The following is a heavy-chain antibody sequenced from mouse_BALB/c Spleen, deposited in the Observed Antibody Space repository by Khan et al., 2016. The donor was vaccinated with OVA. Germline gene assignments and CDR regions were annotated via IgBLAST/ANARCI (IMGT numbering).Heavy chain of an antibody. Sequence: VQLVETGPGLVKPSQSLSLTCTVTGYSITTDYAWNWIRQFPGNKLEWMGYISSSGSTNYTPALTSRIAITRDTSKSQIYMQVNSVTTEDTATYYCARDGSRLNYAMDYWGQGTSVTVSS. J-gene: IGHJ4*01. CDR3: ARDGSRLNYAMDY. D-gene: IGHD2-3*01. CDR1: GYSITTDYA. V-gene: IGHV3-2*02. CDR2: ISSSGST.